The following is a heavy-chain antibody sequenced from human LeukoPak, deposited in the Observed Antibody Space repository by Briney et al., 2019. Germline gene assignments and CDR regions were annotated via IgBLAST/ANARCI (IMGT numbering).Heavy chain of an antibody. J-gene: IGHJ1*01. D-gene: IGHD4-17*01. CDR3: AGISTGSCFRH. V-gene: IGHV4-38-2*02. CDR2: ISHSGNT. Sequence: SETLSLTCTVSGYSITSDYYWGWLRQSPARGREWLGSISHSGNTYYDPSFKSRVTISRDTSKNQFSLKLNSVTTADTALYYCAGISTGSCFRHWGQGTVVTVSS. CDR1: GYSITSDYY.